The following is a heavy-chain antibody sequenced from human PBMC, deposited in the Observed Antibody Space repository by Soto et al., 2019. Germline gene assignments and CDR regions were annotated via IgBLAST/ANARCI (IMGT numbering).Heavy chain of an antibody. CDR3: ARGGSSSDNGMDV. Sequence: EVQLVESGGGLVQPGGSLRLSCAASGFSFSTYSMNWVRQAPGKGLEWVSYISSRSYTIYYVDSVKGRFTISRDNAKNSLYLQMNSLRDGETAVYYCARGGSSSDNGMDVWGQGTTVTVSS. CDR1: GFSFSTYS. CDR2: ISSRSYTI. V-gene: IGHV3-48*02. D-gene: IGHD6-6*01. J-gene: IGHJ6*02.